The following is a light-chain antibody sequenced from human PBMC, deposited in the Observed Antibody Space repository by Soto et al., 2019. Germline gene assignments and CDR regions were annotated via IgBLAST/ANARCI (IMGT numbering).Light chain of an antibody. V-gene: IGLV2-14*01. CDR3: RSYPSSSPLVV. CDR2: NAS. Sequence: QSALTQPASVSGSPGQSITISCTGTSSDIGDYSYVSWYQQHPGKAPKLIIYNASNRPSGVSNRFSGSKSGNTASLTISGLHADDEADYYCRSYPSSSPLVVFGGGTKLTVL. CDR1: SSDIGDYSY. J-gene: IGLJ2*01.